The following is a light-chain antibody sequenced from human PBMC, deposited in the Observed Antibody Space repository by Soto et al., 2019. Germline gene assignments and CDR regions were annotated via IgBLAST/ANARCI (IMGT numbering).Light chain of an antibody. J-gene: IGKJ4*01. Sequence: DVQMTQSPSSLSASLGDTVTITCRASQIIDNYLSWYQQKPGKAPKLLIYGASSLQSGVTSRFSGSGAGTDFTLTISSLQPEDFATYYCQQSYNSPLTFGGGTKVEIK. CDR3: QQSYNSPLT. CDR1: QIIDNY. V-gene: IGKV1-39*01. CDR2: GAS.